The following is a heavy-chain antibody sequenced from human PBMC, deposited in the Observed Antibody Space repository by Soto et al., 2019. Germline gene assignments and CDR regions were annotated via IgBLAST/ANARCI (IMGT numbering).Heavy chain of an antibody. CDR3: ARYSVNEHVDPGWFDP. CDR2: INGYNGHT. CDR1: GYTFTSYG. J-gene: IGHJ5*02. V-gene: IGHV1-18*01. Sequence: QVQLVQSGAEVKKPGASVKVSCKASGYTFTSYGISWVRQAPGQGLEWMGWINGYNGHTNYAQRFQGRVTMTTDTSTRTAFLEMRGLRFADPSVYCCARYSVNEHVDPGWFDPWGQGTMVSVSS. D-gene: IGHD2-15*01.